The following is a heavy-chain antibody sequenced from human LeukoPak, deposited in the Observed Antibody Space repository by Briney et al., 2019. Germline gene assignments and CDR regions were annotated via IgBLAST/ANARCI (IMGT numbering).Heavy chain of an antibody. CDR1: GFTFSIYS. Sequence: PGGSLRLSCAASGFTFSIYSMTWVRQAPGKGLEWVSSISSSSSYIYYADSVKGRFSISRDNAKNSLYLQMNSLRAEDTAVYYCARNRSRTFHFDYWGQGTLVTVSS. CDR2: ISSSSSYI. V-gene: IGHV3-21*01. J-gene: IGHJ4*02. CDR3: ARNRSRTFHFDY. D-gene: IGHD3-16*02.